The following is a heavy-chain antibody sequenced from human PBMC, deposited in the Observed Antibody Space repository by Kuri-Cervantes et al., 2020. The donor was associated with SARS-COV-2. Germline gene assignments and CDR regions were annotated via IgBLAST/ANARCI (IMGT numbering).Heavy chain of an antibody. V-gene: IGHV1-2*02. Sequence: ASVKVSCKASGYTFTGYYMHWVRQAPGQGLEWMGWINPSSGGTNYAQKFQGRVTMTRDTFISTAYMELSRLRSDDTAVYYCARSPQRTGDRKNEPWEQLVYYFDYWGQGTLVTVSS. D-gene: IGHD6-13*01. CDR2: INPSSGGT. CDR3: ARSPQRTGDRKNEPWEQLVYYFDY. J-gene: IGHJ4*02. CDR1: GYTFTGYY.